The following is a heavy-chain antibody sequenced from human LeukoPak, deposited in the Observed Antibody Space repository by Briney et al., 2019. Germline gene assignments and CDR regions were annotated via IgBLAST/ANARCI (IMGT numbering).Heavy chain of an antibody. Sequence: TGGSLRLSCAASGFTVSSNYMSWVRQAPGKGLEWVSVIYSGGSTYYADSVKGRFTISRDNSKNTLYLQMNSLRAEDTAVYYCAKDAHLVMVRGVFDYWGQGTLVTVSS. CDR3: AKDAHLVMVRGVFDY. D-gene: IGHD3-10*01. CDR1: GFTVSSNY. V-gene: IGHV3-53*01. J-gene: IGHJ4*02. CDR2: IYSGGST.